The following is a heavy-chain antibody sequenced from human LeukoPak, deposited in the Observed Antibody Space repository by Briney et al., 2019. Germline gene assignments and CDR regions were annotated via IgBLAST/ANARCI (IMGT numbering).Heavy chain of an antibody. Sequence: SETLSLTCAVYGGSFSGYYWSWIRQPPGKGLEWIGEINHSGSTNYNPSLKSRVTIPVDTSKNQFSLKLSSVTAADTAVYYCARGGRGYSYGYRLPAFDYWGQGTLVTVSS. D-gene: IGHD5-18*01. J-gene: IGHJ4*02. CDR1: GGSFSGYY. CDR3: ARGGRGYSYGYRLPAFDY. CDR2: INHSGST. V-gene: IGHV4-34*01.